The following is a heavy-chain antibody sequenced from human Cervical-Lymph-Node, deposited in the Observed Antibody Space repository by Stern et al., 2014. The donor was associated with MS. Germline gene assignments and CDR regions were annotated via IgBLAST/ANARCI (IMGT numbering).Heavy chain of an antibody. CDR1: NGSFFNYY. V-gene: IGHV4-59*01. CDR2: IYYSGIP. Sequence: QLQLQESGPGLVKPSESLTLTCSVSNGSFFNYYWSWLRQPPGKRLQWIWDIYYSGIPSYNPSLKSRVTISLDTSQHQFSLRLNSVTAADTAIYYCARGAETSTVAPFDPWGQGTLVTVSS. CDR3: ARGAETSTVAPFDP. D-gene: IGHD1-14*01. J-gene: IGHJ5*02.